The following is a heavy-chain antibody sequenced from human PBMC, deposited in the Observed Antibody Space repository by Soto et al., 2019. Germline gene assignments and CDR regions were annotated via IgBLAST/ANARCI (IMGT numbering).Heavy chain of an antibody. D-gene: IGHD3-3*01. CDR3: ARIAIWSGYYRMYYYYYMDV. CDR1: GGSFSGYY. Sequence: SETLSLTCAVYGGSFSGYYWSWIRQPPGKGLEWIGEINLSGSTNYNPSLKSRVTISVDTSKNQFSLKLSSVTAADTAVYYCARIAIWSGYYRMYYYYYMDVWGKGTTVTVSS. CDR2: INLSGST. V-gene: IGHV4-34*01. J-gene: IGHJ6*03.